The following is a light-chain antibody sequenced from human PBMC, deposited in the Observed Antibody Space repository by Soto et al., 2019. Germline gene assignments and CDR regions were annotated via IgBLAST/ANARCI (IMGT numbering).Light chain of an antibody. CDR2: DAS. J-gene: IGKJ5*01. Sequence: IQMPHSPYSLSASVGDILTIIXQASQNINNYLNWYQQKPGRAPKLLIYDASDLETGVPSRFSGSGSGTGFTFTISSLQPEDFATYYCQQYESLPLTFGQGTRLEIK. CDR3: QQYESLPLT. V-gene: IGKV1-33*01. CDR1: QNINNY.